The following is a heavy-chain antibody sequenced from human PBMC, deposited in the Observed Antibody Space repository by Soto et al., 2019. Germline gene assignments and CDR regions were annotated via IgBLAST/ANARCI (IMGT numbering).Heavy chain of an antibody. D-gene: IGHD3-3*01. V-gene: IGHV2-5*01. Sequence: SGPTLVNPTQTLTLTCTVSGFSLTTRGMTVGWIRQPPGKAPEWLALAYEYSPSLQSRLTFTKDTSKNQVVLTMTNVDPGDTATYYCTLRHDSSTGTIYWGQGIQVTVSS. CDR2: AYE. CDR1: GFSLTTRGMT. CDR3: TLRHDSSTGTIY. J-gene: IGHJ4*02.